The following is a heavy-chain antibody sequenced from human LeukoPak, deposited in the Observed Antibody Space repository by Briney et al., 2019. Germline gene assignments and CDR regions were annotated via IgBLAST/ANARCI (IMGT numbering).Heavy chain of an antibody. CDR3: ARGVGVTYYFDY. CDR2: IYYSGST. CDR1: GGSISSYY. Sequence: SETLPLTCTVSGGSISSYYWSWIRQPPGKGLEWIGYIYYSGSTNYNPSLKSRVTISVDTSKNQFSLKLNSVTAADTAVYYCARGVGVTYYFDYWGQGTLVTVSS. J-gene: IGHJ4*02. V-gene: IGHV4-59*08. D-gene: IGHD1-26*01.